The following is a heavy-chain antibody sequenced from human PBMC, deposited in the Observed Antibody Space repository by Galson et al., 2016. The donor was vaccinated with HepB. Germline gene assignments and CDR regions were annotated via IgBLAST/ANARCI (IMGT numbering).Heavy chain of an antibody. CDR2: IWYDGSNE. D-gene: IGHD5-12*01. CDR3: ARDGVDIVATIGYYFDY. J-gene: IGHJ4*02. CDR1: GFTFKTYG. Sequence: SLRLSCAASGFTFKTYGMHWVRQAPGKGLEWLATIWYDGSNELYADSVKGRFTISRDNSKNTLYLQMNSLRAEDTAVYYCARDGVDIVATIGYYFDYWGQGTLVTVSS. V-gene: IGHV3-33*01.